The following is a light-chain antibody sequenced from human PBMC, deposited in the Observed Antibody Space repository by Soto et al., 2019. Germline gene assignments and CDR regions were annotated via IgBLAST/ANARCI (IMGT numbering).Light chain of an antibody. CDR2: GAS. J-gene: IGKJ1*01. CDR3: QQYGSSPSWT. V-gene: IGKV3-20*01. CDR1: QSVSST. Sequence: EIVMTQSPTTLSVSRGGRVTLSFRASQSVSSTLAWYQQKPGQAPRLLIYGASSRATVIPDRFSGSGSGTDFTLTISRLEPEDFAVYYCQQYGSSPSWTFGQGTKVDI.